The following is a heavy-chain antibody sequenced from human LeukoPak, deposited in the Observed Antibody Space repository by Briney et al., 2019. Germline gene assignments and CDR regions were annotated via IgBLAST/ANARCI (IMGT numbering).Heavy chain of an antibody. CDR1: GFTLRNYW. CDR3: ARYSSSSGGASYYLDY. V-gene: IGHV3-74*01. D-gene: IGHD6-6*01. CDR2: ISGDGSVT. Sequence: PGGSLRLSCTASGFTLRNYWMHWVRQVPGKRLVWVSRISGDGSVTNYADSVQGRFTISRDNAKNILYLQNNSLRSEDTAIYYCARYSSSSGGASYYLDYWGHGTLVTVSS. J-gene: IGHJ4*01.